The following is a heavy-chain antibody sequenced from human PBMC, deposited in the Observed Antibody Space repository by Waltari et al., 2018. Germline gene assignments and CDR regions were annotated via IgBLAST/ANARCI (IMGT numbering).Heavy chain of an antibody. CDR2: IYYSGST. Sequence: QLQLQASGPGLVKPSETLSLTCTVSGGSISSSRYDWGWIRQPPGKGLEWIGSIYYSGSTYYNPSLKSRVTISVDTSKNQFSLKLSSVTAADTAVYYCARHGSHSSGWYWFDPWGQGTLVTVSS. V-gene: IGHV4-39*01. D-gene: IGHD6-19*01. J-gene: IGHJ5*02. CDR1: GGSISSSRYD. CDR3: ARHGSHSSGWYWFDP.